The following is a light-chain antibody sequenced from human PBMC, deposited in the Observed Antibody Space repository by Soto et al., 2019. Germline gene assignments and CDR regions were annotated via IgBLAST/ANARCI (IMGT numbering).Light chain of an antibody. J-gene: IGKJ5*01. Sequence: EIVMTQSPGTLSLSPGERATLSCRASQSVSCRFACYQQQPREAPRILLSGASSSATSITHRFSGSGSGTAFTLTISRLEPEDFALYYCQHYVERSPITFGQGTRLEIK. CDR1: QSVSCRF. CDR2: GAS. V-gene: IGKV3-20*01. CDR3: QHYVERSPIT.